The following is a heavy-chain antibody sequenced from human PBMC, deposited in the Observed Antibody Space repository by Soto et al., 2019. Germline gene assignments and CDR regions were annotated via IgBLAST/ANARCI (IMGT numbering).Heavy chain of an antibody. J-gene: IGHJ5*02. CDR2: IIPIFGTA. CDR1: GGTFSSYA. V-gene: IGHV1-69*19. Sequence: QVQLVQSGAEVKKPGSSVKVSCKASGGTFSSYAISWVRQAPGQGLEWMGGIIPIFGTANYTQKFQGRVTIIADESTDTAYIGLKSLRSEDTAVYYFARRGLVASSGCSRFVWLDPCGHGSMEFVSS. D-gene: IGHD2-15*01. CDR3: ARRGLVASSGCSRFVWLDP.